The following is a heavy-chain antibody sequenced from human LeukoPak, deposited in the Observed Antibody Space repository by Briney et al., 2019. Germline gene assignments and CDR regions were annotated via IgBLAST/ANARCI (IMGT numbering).Heavy chain of an antibody. CDR1: GYTFTGYY. CDR2: INPNSGGT. Sequence: ASVKVSCKASGYTFTGYYMHWVRQAPGQGLEWMGWINPNSGGTNYAQKFQGWVTMTRDTSISTAYMELSRLRSDDTAVYYCARSGAYTAMAGDYWGQGTLVTVSS. CDR3: ARSGAYTAMAGDY. D-gene: IGHD5-18*01. V-gene: IGHV1-2*04. J-gene: IGHJ4*02.